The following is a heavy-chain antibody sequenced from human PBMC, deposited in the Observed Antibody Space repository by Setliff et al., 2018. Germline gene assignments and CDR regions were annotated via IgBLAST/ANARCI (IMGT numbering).Heavy chain of an antibody. CDR1: GGPISTNTYF. D-gene: IGHD3-10*01. CDR2: TYYSGDA. J-gene: IGHJ6*03. V-gene: IGHV4-39*01. CDR3: ARHVGSRSRGYNYYYYYMDV. Sequence: PSETLSLTCTVSGGPISTNTYFWGWIRQSPGKGLEWIGSTYYSGDAYYNPSLKSRVTISVDTSRNQFSLKLSSVTAADTAVYYCARHVGSRSRGYNYYYYYMDVWGKGTTVTVSS.